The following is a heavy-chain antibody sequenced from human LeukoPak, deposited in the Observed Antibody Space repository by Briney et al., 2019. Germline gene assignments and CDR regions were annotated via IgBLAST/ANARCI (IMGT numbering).Heavy chain of an antibody. CDR2: INTKNGGT. CDR3: AKDQNFHDSGGYYGIDC. CDR1: GYTFTGYY. J-gene: IGHJ4*02. D-gene: IGHD3-22*01. Sequence: GASVKVSCKASGYTFTGYYMHWVRQAPGQGLEWIGWINTKNGGTNYAQKFQDRVTMTRETSISTAYMELRRLTSDDTAVYYCAKDQNFHDSGGYYGIDCWGQGTLVTVSS. V-gene: IGHV1-2*02.